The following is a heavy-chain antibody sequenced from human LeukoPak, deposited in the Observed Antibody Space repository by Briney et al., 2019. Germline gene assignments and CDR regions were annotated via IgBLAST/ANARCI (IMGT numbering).Heavy chain of an antibody. J-gene: IGHJ4*02. CDR2: ISAYNGNT. CDR3: ARATGVMLRYYFDY. D-gene: IGHD3-16*01. V-gene: IGHV1-18*01. CDR1: GYTFTSYG. Sequence: GASVKVSCKASGYTFTSYGISWVRQAPGQGLEWMGWISAYNGNTNYAQKLQGRVTMTTDTSTSTAYMVLRSLRSDDTAVYYCARATGVMLRYYFDYWGQGTLVTVSS.